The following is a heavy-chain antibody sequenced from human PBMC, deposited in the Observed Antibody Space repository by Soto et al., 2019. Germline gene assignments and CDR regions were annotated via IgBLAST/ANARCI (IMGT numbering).Heavy chain of an antibody. CDR1: GGTFSTFA. J-gene: IGHJ6*02. D-gene: IGHD4-17*01. CDR3: ARETYAYGGHVDWDYGMDV. Sequence: QVQLVQSGAEVKRPGSSVKVSCWASGGTFSTFAITWVRQAPGQGLEWMGGIIPVFATANYAQKFQGRVTITADDSTTTAYMEMGSLRSEDTAVYYCARETYAYGGHVDWDYGMDVWGQGTTVTVSS. V-gene: IGHV1-69*01. CDR2: IIPVFATA.